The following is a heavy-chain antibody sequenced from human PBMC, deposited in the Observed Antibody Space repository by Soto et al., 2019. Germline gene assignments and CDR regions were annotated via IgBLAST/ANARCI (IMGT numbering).Heavy chain of an antibody. Sequence: EVQVVESGGGLVQPGRSLRLSCAASGFSFDDYAMHWVRQAPGKGLEWVSGISWNSGTIGYADSVKGRFTISRDNANNPLYLQMNSLRAEDTALYYCAKSTRGPANGMGVWGQGTTVTVSS. J-gene: IGHJ6*02. CDR1: GFSFDDYA. V-gene: IGHV3-9*01. D-gene: IGHD2-8*02. CDR3: AKSTRGPANGMGV. CDR2: ISWNSGTI.